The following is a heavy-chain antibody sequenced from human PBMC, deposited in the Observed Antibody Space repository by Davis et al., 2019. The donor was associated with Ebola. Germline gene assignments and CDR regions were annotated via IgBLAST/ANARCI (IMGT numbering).Heavy chain of an antibody. CDR3: ARDKRGVVGAIDY. CDR1: GASLTNYH. Sequence: MPSETLSLTCTASGASLTNYHWSWCRQSPGRGLECIGYVFYTGTTYYNPSFKSRVTISVDTSKNQFSLRLDSVTAADTTVYFCARDKRGVVGAIDYWGQGTLVTVSS. V-gene: IGHV4-59*01. CDR2: VFYTGTT. J-gene: IGHJ4*02. D-gene: IGHD3-10*01.